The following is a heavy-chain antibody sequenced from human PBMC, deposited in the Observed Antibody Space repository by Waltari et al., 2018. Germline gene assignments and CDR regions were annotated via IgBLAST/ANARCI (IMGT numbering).Heavy chain of an antibody. CDR1: GFTFSSYS. CDR3: ARDKGPSIAVAEDY. J-gene: IGHJ4*02. D-gene: IGHD6-19*01. CDR2: ISSSSSYI. V-gene: IGHV3-21*01. Sequence: EVQLVESGGGLVKPGGSLRLSCAASGFTFSSYSMNWVRQAPGKGLEWVSSISSSSSYIYYADSVKGRFTISRDNAKNSLYLQMNSLRAEDTAVYYCARDKGPSIAVAEDYWGQGTLVTVSS.